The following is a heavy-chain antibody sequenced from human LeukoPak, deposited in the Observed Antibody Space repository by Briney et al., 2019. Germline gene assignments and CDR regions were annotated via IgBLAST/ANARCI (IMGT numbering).Heavy chain of an antibody. V-gene: IGHV3-9*01. CDR3: AREKILGN. CDR1: GFTFDDYA. D-gene: IGHD3-3*01. Sequence: PGRSLRLSCAASGFTFDDYAMHWVRQAPGKGLEWVSGISWNSRSIGYADSVKGRFTISRDNAKNSLYLQMNSLRAEDTAVYYCAREKILGNWGQGTMVTVSS. J-gene: IGHJ3*01. CDR2: ISWNSRSI.